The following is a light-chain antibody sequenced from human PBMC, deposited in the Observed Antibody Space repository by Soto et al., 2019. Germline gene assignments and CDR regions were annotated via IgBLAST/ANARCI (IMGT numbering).Light chain of an antibody. CDR3: ASYAGTRLFV. CDR1: SSDVGGYNY. V-gene: IGLV2-8*01. J-gene: IGLJ1*01. Sequence: QSALTQPPSASGSPGQSLTISCTGTSSDVGGYNYVSWYQQRPGKAPKLVIYEVTKRPSGVPDRFSGSKSGTTASLTVSGLPADEEAEYYCASYAGTRLFVFGSGTKLTVL. CDR2: EVT.